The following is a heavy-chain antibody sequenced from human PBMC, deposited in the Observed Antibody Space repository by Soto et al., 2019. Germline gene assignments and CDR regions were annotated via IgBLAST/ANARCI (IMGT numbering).Heavy chain of an antibody. CDR1: GYRFARCC. CDR3: ARDGESSRGWYLDY. CDR2: ISAYNGNT. Sequence: ASVQLYCKASGYRFARCCISWVRQAPGQGLEWMGWISAYNGNTNYAQKLQGRVTMTTDTSTSTAYMELRSLRSDDTAVYYCARDGESSRGWYLDYWGQGTLVTLSS. V-gene: IGHV1-18*04. D-gene: IGHD6-19*01. J-gene: IGHJ4*02.